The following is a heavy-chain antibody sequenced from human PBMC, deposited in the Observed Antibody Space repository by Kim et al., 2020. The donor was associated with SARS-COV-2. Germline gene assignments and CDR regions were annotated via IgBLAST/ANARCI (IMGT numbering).Heavy chain of an antibody. Sequence: SVKVSCKASGGTFSSYAISWVRQAPGQGLEWMGRIIPILGIANYAQKFQGRVTITADKSTSTAYMELSSLRSEDTAVYYCARDPGYSGYYGGYYYGMDVWGQGTTVTVSS. CDR2: IIPILGIA. CDR3: ARDPGYSGYYGGYYYGMDV. V-gene: IGHV1-69*04. CDR1: GGTFSSYA. D-gene: IGHD5-12*01. J-gene: IGHJ6*02.